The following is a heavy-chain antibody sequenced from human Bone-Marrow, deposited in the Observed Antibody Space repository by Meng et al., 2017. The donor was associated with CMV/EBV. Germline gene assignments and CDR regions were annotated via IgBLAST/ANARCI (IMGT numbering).Heavy chain of an antibody. CDR1: GFTFSSYA. CDR3: ARIPHKGYCSSTSCRLKNDAFDI. D-gene: IGHD2-2*01. J-gene: IGHJ3*02. CDR2: ISYDGSNK. V-gene: IGHV3-30*04. Sequence: GESLKISCAASGFTFSSYAMHWVRQAPGKGLEWVAVISYDGSNKYYADSVKGRFTISRDNSKNTLYLQMNSLRAEDTAVYYCARIPHKGYCSSTSCRLKNDAFDIWGPGKMVHVAS.